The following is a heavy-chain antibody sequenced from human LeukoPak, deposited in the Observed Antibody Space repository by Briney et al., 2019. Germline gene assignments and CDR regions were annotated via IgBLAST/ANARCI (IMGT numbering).Heavy chain of an antibody. CDR1: GGSISSYY. CDR2: IYYSGST. V-gene: IGHV4-59*01. Sequence: SETLSLTCTVSGGSISSYYWSWIRQPPGKGLEWIGYIYYSGSTNYNPSLKSRVTISVDTSKNQFSLKLSSVTAADTAVYYCARVATIFGVVHNWFDPWGQGTLVTVSS. J-gene: IGHJ5*02. D-gene: IGHD3-3*01. CDR3: ARVATIFGVVHNWFDP.